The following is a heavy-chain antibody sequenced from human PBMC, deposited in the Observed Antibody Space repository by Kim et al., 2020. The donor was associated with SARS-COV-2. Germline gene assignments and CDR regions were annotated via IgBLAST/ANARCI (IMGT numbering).Heavy chain of an antibody. D-gene: IGHD3-22*01. CDR3: ARALDYYDRSAYYD. CDR2: IYYSGNT. CDR1: GGSISTSSYY. V-gene: IGHV4-39*02. Sequence: PSETLSLTCTVSGGSISTSSYYWGWIRQPPGKGLEWIGNIYYSGNTYYNSSLKSRVTIFLDTSKNHFTLKLSSVTAADTAVYYCARALDYYDRSAYYDWVQGTLVTVSS. J-gene: IGHJ4*02.